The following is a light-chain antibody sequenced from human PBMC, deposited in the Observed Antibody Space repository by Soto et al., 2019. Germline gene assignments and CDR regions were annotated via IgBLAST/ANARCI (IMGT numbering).Light chain of an antibody. CDR3: CSYAGSYFYV. V-gene: IGLV2-11*01. J-gene: IGLJ1*01. CDR2: DVS. CDR1: SSDVGGYNY. Sequence: QSALTQPRSVSGSPGQSVTISCTGTSSDVGGYNYVSWYQQHPGKAPKLMIYDVSKRPSGVPDRFSGSKSGNTASLTISGLLAEDEADYYCCSYAGSYFYVFGTGTKLTVL.